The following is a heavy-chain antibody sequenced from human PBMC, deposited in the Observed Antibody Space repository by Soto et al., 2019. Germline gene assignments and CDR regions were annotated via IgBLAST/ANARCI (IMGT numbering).Heavy chain of an antibody. D-gene: IGHD3-22*01. J-gene: IGHJ3*02. V-gene: IGHV4-31*03. CDR3: ARGHGLGGYYYDSSGYYSGPHFDI. CDR2: IYYSGST. CDR1: GGSISSGGYY. Sequence: QVQLQESGPGLVKPSQTLSLTCTVSGGSISSGGYYWSWIRQHPGKGLEWIGYIYYSGSTYYNPSLKSRVTISVDTSKNQFSLKLSSVTAADTAVYYCARGHGLGGYYYDSSGYYSGPHFDIWGQGTMVTVSS.